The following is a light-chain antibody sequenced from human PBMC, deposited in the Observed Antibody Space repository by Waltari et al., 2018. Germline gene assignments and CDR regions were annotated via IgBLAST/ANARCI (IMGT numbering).Light chain of an antibody. J-gene: IGLJ2*01. CDR3: NSRDSSGNHVV. V-gene: IGLV3-19*01. Sequence: SSELTQDPAVSVALGQTVRLTCQGDSLRSYYASWYQQKPGQAPVLVIYGKNNRPSAIPDRFSGSSSGNTASLTITGAQAEDEADYYCNSRDSSGNHVVFGGGTKLTVL. CDR1: SLRSYY. CDR2: GKN.